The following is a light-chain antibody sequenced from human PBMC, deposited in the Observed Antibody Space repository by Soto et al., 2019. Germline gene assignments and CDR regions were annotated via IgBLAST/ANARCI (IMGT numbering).Light chain of an antibody. CDR3: SSYTSSSTLV. CDR1: SSDVGGYNY. CDR2: DVS. V-gene: IGLV2-14*01. Sequence: QSALTQPASVSGSPGQSITISCTGTSSDVGGYNYVSWYQQHPGKAPKLMIYDVSNRPSGVSNRFSSSKFSNTASLTISGLQAEHEADYYCSSYTSSSTLVFGEGTMLTVL. J-gene: IGLJ3*02.